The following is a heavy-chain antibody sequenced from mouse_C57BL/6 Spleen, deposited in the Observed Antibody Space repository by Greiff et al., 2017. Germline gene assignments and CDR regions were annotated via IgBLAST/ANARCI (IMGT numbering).Heavy chain of an antibody. J-gene: IGHJ3*01. CDR2: ISSGGSYT. CDR1: GFTFSSYG. Sequence: EVQGVESGGDLVKPGGSLKLSCAASGFTFSSYGMSWVRQTPDKRLEWVATISSGGSYTYYPDSVKGRFTISRGNATNTLYLQMSSLKSEDTAMYYCARDSNYGFAYWGQGTLVTVSA. D-gene: IGHD2-5*01. CDR3: ARDSNYGFAY. V-gene: IGHV5-6*01.